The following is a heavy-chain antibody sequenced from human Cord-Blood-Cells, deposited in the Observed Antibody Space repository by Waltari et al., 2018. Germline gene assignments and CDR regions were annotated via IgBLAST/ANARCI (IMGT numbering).Heavy chain of an antibody. Sequence: EVQLVESGGGWVQPGGSLRLSCAASGFTFSSYCMSWVRPAPGKGLEWVANIKQDGSGKYAGDSVKGRFTISRDNAKDSLYLQMSSLRAEDTAVYYCARVGLRIAVYWYFDLWGRGTLVTVPS. D-gene: IGHD6-19*01. CDR2: IKQDGSGK. CDR1: GFTFSSYC. CDR3: ARVGLRIAVYWYFDL. V-gene: IGHV3-7*01. J-gene: IGHJ2*01.